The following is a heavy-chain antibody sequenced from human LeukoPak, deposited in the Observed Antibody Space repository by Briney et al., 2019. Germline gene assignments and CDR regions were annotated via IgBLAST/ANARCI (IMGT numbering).Heavy chain of an antibody. CDR2: ISSSSSYI. D-gene: IGHD2-21*02. J-gene: IGHJ6*02. CDR1: GFTFSSYS. CDR3: ARRAYCGGDCYSGSYYYYGMDV. Sequence: PGGSLRLSCAASGFTFSSYSMNWVRQAPGKGLEWVSSISSSSSYIYYAASMKGRFSISRDNAKNSLYLQMNSLRAEDTAVYYCARRAYCGGDCYSGSYYYYGMDVWGQGTTVTVSS. V-gene: IGHV3-21*01.